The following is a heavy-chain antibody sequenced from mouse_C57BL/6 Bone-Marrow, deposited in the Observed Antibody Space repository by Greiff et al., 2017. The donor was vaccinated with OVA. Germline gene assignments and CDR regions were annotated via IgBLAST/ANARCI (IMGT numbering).Heavy chain of an antibody. V-gene: IGHV5-2*01. D-gene: IGHD2-5*01. Sequence: EVKLVESGGGLVQPGESLKLSCESNEYEFPSHDMSWVRKTPEKRLELVAAINSDGGSTYYPDTMERRFIISRDNTKKTLYLQMSSLRSEDTALSYGTRQDSNYAWFAYWGQGTLVTVSA. CDR2: INSDGGST. J-gene: IGHJ3*01. CDR3: TRQDSNYAWFAY. CDR1: EYEFPSHD.